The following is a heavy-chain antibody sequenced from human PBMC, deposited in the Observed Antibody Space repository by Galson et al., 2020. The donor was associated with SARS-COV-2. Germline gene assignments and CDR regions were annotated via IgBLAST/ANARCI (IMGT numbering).Heavy chain of an antibody. J-gene: IGHJ4*02. CDR3: ARGSSCSSSQDEFDY. CDR1: GFTVSSNY. D-gene: IGHD6-13*01. V-gene: IGHV3-53*01. CDR2: IYSRGST. Sequence: GGSLSLSCTASGFTVSSNYMSWVRQAPGKGLEWVSVIYSRGSTYYEDSVKGRFTISGDNSKNTLYLQMNGLRAEDTAVYYCARGSSCSSSQDEFDYWGQGTLVTVSS.